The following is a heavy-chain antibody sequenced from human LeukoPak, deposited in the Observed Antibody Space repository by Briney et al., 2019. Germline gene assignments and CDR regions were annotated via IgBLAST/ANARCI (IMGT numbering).Heavy chain of an antibody. CDR2: LYYSGSF. J-gene: IGHJ4*02. V-gene: IGHV4-59*01. Sequence: SETLSLTCTVSGGSISNYYWSWIRQPPGEGLEWIGCLYYSGSFKYNPSLKSRVTISVDTSKSQFSLKLTSVTAADTAVYYCAREKAAIGANWGDYFDYWGQGTLVTVSS. D-gene: IGHD3-16*01. CDR1: GGSISNYY. CDR3: AREKAAIGANWGDYFDY.